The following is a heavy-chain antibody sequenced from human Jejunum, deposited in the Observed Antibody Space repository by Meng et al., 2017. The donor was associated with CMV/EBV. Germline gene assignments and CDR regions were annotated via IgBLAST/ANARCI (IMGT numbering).Heavy chain of an antibody. CDR3: AREERLALPDYYGMDV. V-gene: IGHV3-74*01. CDR1: FTVSRYW. D-gene: IGHD3-3*02. J-gene: IGHJ6*02. CDR2: INGDGSTT. Sequence: FTVSRYWMDGVRQVPGKGLVFVSRINGDGSTTTYVDSVKGRFTISRDNAKNTVNLEMNSLRAEDTAVYYCAREERLALPDYYGMDVWGQGTTVTVSS.